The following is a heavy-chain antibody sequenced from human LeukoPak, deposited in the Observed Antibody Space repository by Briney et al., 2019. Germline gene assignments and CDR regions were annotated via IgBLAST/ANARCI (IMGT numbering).Heavy chain of an antibody. D-gene: IGHD3-10*01. CDR3: AREIYYGSGSHAVQ. CDR2: IYYSGGT. Sequence: SETLSLTCTVSGGSISSYYWSWIRQPPGKGLEWIGYIYYSGGTNYNPSLKSRVTISVDTSKNQFSLKLSSVTAADTAVYYCAREIYYGSGSHAVQWGQGTLVTVSS. V-gene: IGHV4-59*01. CDR1: GGSISSYY. J-gene: IGHJ4*02.